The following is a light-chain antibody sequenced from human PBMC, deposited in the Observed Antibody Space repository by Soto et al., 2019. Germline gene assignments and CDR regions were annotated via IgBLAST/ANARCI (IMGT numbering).Light chain of an antibody. J-gene: IGKJ1*01. V-gene: IGKV3-20*01. CDR1: QSVSRIF. CDR2: GAS. CDR3: KQYGTVPWT. Sequence: EIVLTQYLGTLSLSPGERATLSCRACQSVSRIFLAWYQQKPRQPPRLLIDGASSTATRIPYRFSGCVSWADFTLTISRMEAADFEVYFCKQYGTVPWTFGKGTKVDIK.